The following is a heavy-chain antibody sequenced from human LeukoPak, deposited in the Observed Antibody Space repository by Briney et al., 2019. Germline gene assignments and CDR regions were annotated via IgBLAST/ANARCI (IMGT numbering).Heavy chain of an antibody. J-gene: IGHJ4*02. CDR1: GDSISSSSYY. V-gene: IGHV4-39*01. CDR3: ARLRYSSSKYFDC. CDR2: IYYSGST. Sequence: PSETLSLTCTVSGDSISSSSYYWGWIRQPPGKGLEWIGSIYYSGSTYYNPSLKSRVTISVDTSKNQFSLKLSSVTAADTAVYYCARLRYSSSKYFDCWGQGTLVTVSS. D-gene: IGHD6-13*01.